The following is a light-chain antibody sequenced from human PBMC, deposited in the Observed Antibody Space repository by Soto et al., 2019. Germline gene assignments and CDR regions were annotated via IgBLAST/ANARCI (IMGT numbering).Light chain of an antibody. CDR3: MQTLQPPWT. V-gene: IGKV2-28*01. CDR2: LGS. J-gene: IGKJ1*01. CDR1: QSLVNSDGNTN. Sequence: DVVMTQSPLSLPVTLGQPASISCRSSQSLVNSDGNTNLNWFQQKPGQSPQLLIYLGSNRASGVPDRFSGSGSGTDFTLKISRVEAEDVGFYYCMQTLQPPWTLGQGTKVDIK.